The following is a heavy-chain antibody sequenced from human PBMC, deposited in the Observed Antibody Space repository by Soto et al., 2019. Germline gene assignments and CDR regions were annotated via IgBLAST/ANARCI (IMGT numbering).Heavy chain of an antibody. Sequence: PGESLKISCKGSGYSFTSYWISWVRQMPGKGLEWMGRIDPSDSYTNYSPSFQGHVTISADKSISTAYLQWSSLKAPDTAMYYCAAFNEVVVVPAGNYYYYGMDVWGQGTTVTVSS. CDR1: GYSFTSYW. V-gene: IGHV5-10-1*01. CDR3: AAFNEVVVVPAGNYYYYGMDV. CDR2: IDPSDSYT. D-gene: IGHD2-2*01. J-gene: IGHJ6*02.